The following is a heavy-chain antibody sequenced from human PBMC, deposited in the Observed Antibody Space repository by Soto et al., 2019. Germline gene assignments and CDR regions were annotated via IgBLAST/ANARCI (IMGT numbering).Heavy chain of an antibody. J-gene: IGHJ4*02. Sequence: PGGSLRLSCAASGFTFSSYAMSWVSQAPGKGLEWVSAISGSGGSTYYADSVKGRFTISRDNSKNTLYLQMNSLRAEDTAVYYCTIFGVVIPTEFGYWGQGTLVTVSS. CDR2: ISGSGGST. CDR3: TIFGVVIPTEFGY. CDR1: GFTFSSYA. D-gene: IGHD3-3*01. V-gene: IGHV3-23*01.